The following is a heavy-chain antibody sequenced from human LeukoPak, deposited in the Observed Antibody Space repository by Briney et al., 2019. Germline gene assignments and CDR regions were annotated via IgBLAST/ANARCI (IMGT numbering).Heavy chain of an antibody. CDR1: GFTFSNYA. CDR3: AKWGDYDVLTGYYVSDY. Sequence: GGSLRLSCAASGFTFSNYAMSWVRQAPGKGLEWVSAITGSGGNTYYADSMKGRFTISRDNSKNTLYLQMNSLRAEDTAVYYCAKWGDYDVLTGYYVSDYWGQGTLVTVSS. CDR2: ITGSGGNT. D-gene: IGHD3-9*01. V-gene: IGHV3-23*01. J-gene: IGHJ4*02.